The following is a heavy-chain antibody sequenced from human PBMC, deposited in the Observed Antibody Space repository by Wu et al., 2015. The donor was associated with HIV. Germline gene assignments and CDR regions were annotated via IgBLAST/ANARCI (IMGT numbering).Heavy chain of an antibody. Sequence: QVQLVQSGAEVKKPGASVKVSCKASGYTFTSYYMHWVRQAPGQGLEWMGIINPSGGSTSYAQKFQGRVTMTRDTSTSTVYMELSSLRSEDTAVYYCAREVGGEYSSSSKLVGEGWFDPGAREPWSTVSS. V-gene: IGHV1-46*03. CDR2: INPSGGST. CDR3: AREVGGEYSSSSKLVGEGWFDP. D-gene: IGHD6-6*01. J-gene: IGHJ5*02. CDR1: GYTFTSYY.